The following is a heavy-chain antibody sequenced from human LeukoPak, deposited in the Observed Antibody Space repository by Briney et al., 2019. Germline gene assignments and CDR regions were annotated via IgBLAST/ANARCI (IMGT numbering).Heavy chain of an antibody. Sequence: GGSLRLSCAASGFTFSSYWMTWVRQAPGKGLEWVANIKQDGNEKYYVDSVKGRFTISRDNAKNSLYLQMNSLRAEDTAVYYCASVHNYFASGSYDNVDDYWGQGTLVTVSS. V-gene: IGHV3-7*01. CDR3: ASVHNYFASGSYDNVDDY. CDR1: GFTFSSYW. D-gene: IGHD3-10*01. J-gene: IGHJ4*02. CDR2: IKQDGNEK.